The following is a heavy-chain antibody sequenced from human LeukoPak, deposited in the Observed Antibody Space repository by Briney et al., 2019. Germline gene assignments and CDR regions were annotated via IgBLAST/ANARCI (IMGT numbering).Heavy chain of an antibody. V-gene: IGHV1-69*02. D-gene: IGHD5-12*01. CDR1: GGTFSSYT. CDR3: AARGYSGYGAVVY. CDR2: IIPILGIA. Sequence: GASVKVSCKASGGTFSSYTISWVRQAPGQGLEWMGRIIPILGIANYAQKFQGRVTITADKSTSTAYMELSNLRSEDTAVYYCAARGYSGYGAVVYWGQGTLVTVSS. J-gene: IGHJ4*02.